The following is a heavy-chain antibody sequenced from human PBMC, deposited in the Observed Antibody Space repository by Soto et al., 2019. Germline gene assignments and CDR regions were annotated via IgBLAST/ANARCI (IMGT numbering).Heavy chain of an antibody. CDR3: ARESEDLTSNFDY. CDR1: GFTFSSYW. V-gene: IGHV3-7*01. CDR2: IKQDGREI. Sequence: GGSLRLSCAASGFTFSSYWMSWVRQAPGKGLEWVANIKQDGREINYVDSVKGRFTISRDNAKNSLYLEMNSLRAEDTAVYYCARESEDLTSNFDYWGQGTLVTVSS. J-gene: IGHJ4*02.